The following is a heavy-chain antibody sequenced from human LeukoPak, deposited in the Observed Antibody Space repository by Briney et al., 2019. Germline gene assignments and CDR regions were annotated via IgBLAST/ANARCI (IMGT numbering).Heavy chain of an antibody. D-gene: IGHD2-15*01. CDR3: ARESNRYSGFDY. V-gene: IGHV4-59*01. CDR1: GGSISSYY. Sequence: PSETLSLTCTVSGGSISSYYWSWIRQPPGKGLEWIGYIYYSGSTNYNPSLKSRVTISVDTSKNQFSLKLTSVTATDTAMYYCARESNRYSGFDYWGQGTLVTVSS. J-gene: IGHJ4*01. CDR2: IYYSGST.